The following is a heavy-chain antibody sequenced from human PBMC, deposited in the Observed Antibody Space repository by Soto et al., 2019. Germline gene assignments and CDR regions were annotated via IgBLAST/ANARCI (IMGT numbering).Heavy chain of an antibody. J-gene: IGHJ3*02. CDR2: IYYSGST. Sequence: SETLSLTCTVSGVSISSYYWSWIRQPPGKGLEWIGYIYYSGSTNYNPSLKSRVTISVDTSKNQFSLKLSSVTAADTAVYYCARDYGSGWAGDAFDIWGQGTMVTVSS. CDR1: GVSISSYY. D-gene: IGHD3-10*01. CDR3: ARDYGSGWAGDAFDI. V-gene: IGHV4-59*01.